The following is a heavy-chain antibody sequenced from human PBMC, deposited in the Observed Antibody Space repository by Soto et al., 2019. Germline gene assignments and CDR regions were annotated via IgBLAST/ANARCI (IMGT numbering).Heavy chain of an antibody. CDR1: GGSVSSGSYY. D-gene: IGHD1-26*01. V-gene: IGHV4-61*01. Sequence: QVQLQESGPGLVKPSETLSLTCTVSGGSVSSGSYYWSWIRQPPGKGLEWIGYIYYSGSTNYNPSLKSRVTISVDTSKNQFSLKLSSVTAADTAVYYCARALPYYFDYWGQGTLVTVSS. J-gene: IGHJ4*02. CDR3: ARALPYYFDY. CDR2: IYYSGST.